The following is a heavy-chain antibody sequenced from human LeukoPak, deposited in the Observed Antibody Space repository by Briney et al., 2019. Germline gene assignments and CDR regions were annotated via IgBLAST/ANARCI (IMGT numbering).Heavy chain of an antibody. J-gene: IGHJ6*03. CDR2: INHSGST. CDR1: GGSFSGYY. Sequence: AETLSLTCAVYGGSFSGYYWSWTRQPPGKGLEWIGEINHSGSTNYNPSLKSRVTISVDTSKNQFSLKLSSVTAADTAVYYCARLLTGYYRYYYCYMDVWGKGTTVTVSS. V-gene: IGHV4-34*01. D-gene: IGHD3-9*01. CDR3: ARLLTGYYRYYYCYMDV.